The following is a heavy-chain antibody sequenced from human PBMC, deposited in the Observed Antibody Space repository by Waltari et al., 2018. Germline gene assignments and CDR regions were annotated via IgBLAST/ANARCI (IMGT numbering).Heavy chain of an antibody. CDR1: GFTLGSYD. CDR2: ISYDGSNK. J-gene: IGHJ4*02. D-gene: IGHD6-19*01. CDR3: AREGYSSGWYVDY. Sequence: QVQLVASGGGVVQPGRSLRPPWAASGFTLGSYDMHGVRRAPGKGLEWVAVISYDGSNKYYADSVKGRFTISRDNSKNTLYLQMNSLRAEDTAVYYCAREGYSSGWYVDYWGQGTLVTVSS. V-gene: IGHV3-30-3*01.